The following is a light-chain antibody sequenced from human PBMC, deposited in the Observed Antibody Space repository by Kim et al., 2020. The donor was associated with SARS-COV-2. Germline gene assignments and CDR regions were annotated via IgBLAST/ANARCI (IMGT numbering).Light chain of an antibody. CDR3: STWDDSLNGPV. J-gene: IGLJ2*01. V-gene: IGLV1-44*01. CDR1: GATVRRKA. CDR2: SKN. Sequence: GRRHASACSGAGATVRRKAVTWHRQLPGPAPKLLIYSKNQRPAGVPDRVSGSKSGTSASLAISGLQSEDEADYYCSTWDDSLNGPVFGGGTQLTVL.